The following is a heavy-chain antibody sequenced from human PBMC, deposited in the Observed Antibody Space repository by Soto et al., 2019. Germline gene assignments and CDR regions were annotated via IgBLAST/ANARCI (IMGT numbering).Heavy chain of an antibody. D-gene: IGHD5-12*01. J-gene: IGHJ5*02. CDR3: ARGRPRLNWFDP. CDR1: GGSVRSGSYY. CDR2: IYYSGST. V-gene: IGHV4-61*01. Sequence: LSLTCTVSGGSVRSGSYYWSWIRQPPGKGLEWIGYIYYSGSTNYNPSLKSRVTISVDTSKNQFSLKLSSVTAADTAVYYCARGRPRLNWFDPWGQGTLVTVSS.